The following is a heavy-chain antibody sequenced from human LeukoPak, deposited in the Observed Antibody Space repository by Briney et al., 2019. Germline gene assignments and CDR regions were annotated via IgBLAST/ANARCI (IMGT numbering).Heavy chain of an antibody. CDR2: ISSSGSTI. D-gene: IGHD1-14*01. V-gene: IGHV3-11*01. CDR1: GFTFSDYY. J-gene: IGHJ4*02. Sequence: PGGSLRLSCAASGFTFSDYYMSWIRQAPGKGLEWVSYISSSGSTIYYADSVKGRFTISRDNSKNTLYLQMNSLRAEDTAVYYCAKGAGTAQDQRYWGQGTLVTVSS. CDR3: AKGAGTAQDQRY.